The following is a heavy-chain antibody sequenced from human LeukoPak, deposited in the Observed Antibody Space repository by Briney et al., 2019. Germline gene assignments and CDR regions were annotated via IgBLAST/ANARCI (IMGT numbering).Heavy chain of an antibody. CDR1: GFIFSTYG. Sequence: GGSLRLSRAASGFIFSTYGMYWVRQAPGKGLEWVAFIRHDGSIKNYADSVKGRSTISRDNSKKTLYLQMNSLRAEDTAVYYCAKDSLADIDYWGQGTLVTVSS. CDR2: IRHDGSIK. J-gene: IGHJ4*02. CDR3: AKDSLADIDY. D-gene: IGHD3-16*01. V-gene: IGHV3-30*02.